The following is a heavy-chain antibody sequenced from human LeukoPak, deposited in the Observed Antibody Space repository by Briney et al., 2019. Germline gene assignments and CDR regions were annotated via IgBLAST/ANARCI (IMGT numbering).Heavy chain of an antibody. J-gene: IGHJ4*02. CDR3: VRARLGVTGH. Sequence: ASVKVSCKASGYTFTGSYMHWVRQAPGQGLEWMGWINPNTGATNYARKFQGRVTMTRDTSISTAYMELRSLRSDDTAVFFCVRARLGVTGHWGQGTLVTVSS. CDR2: INPNTGAT. CDR1: GYTFTGSY. D-gene: IGHD7-27*01. V-gene: IGHV1-2*02.